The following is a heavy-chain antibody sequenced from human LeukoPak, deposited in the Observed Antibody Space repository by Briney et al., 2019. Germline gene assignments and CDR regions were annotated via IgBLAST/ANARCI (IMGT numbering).Heavy chain of an antibody. V-gene: IGHV4-38-2*02. CDR2: VYQSGTT. CDR3: ARSLGIFYYYGMDV. D-gene: IGHD3-16*01. CDR1: GFSISSGHY. Sequence: SETLSLTCTVSGFSISSGHYWGWVRQPPGAGLEWIGSVYQSGTTYYNPSLKSRVTTSVDMSKNQFSLRLRPVTAADTAVYYCARSLGIFYYYGMDVWGKGTTVTVSS. J-gene: IGHJ6*04.